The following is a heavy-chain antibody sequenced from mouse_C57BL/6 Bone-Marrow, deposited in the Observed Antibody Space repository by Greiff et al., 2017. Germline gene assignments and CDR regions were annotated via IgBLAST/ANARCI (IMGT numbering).Heavy chain of an antibody. CDR2: IDPSDSYT. CDR3: GRGTNWYFDV. Sequence: QVQLQQPGAELVKPGASVKLSCKASGYTFTSYWMQWVKQRPGQGLEWIGEIDPSDSYTNYNQKFKGKATLNVDTSSSTAYMQLSSLTSEDSAVYYCGRGTNWYFDVWGTGTTVTVSS. J-gene: IGHJ1*03. CDR1: GYTFTSYW. D-gene: IGHD3-3*01. V-gene: IGHV1-50*01.